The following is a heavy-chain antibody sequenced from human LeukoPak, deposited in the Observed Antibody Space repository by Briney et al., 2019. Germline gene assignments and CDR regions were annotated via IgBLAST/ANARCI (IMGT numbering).Heavy chain of an antibody. Sequence: GRSLRLSCAASGFTFSGYGMHWVRQAPGKGLDWVAVISYDGRNKYYADSVKGRFTISRDNSENTLFLQMNSLRAEDTAVYYCAKEAAVAGTLMLDYWGQGTLVTVSS. V-gene: IGHV3-30*18. J-gene: IGHJ4*02. CDR3: AKEAAVAGTLMLDY. D-gene: IGHD6-19*01. CDR1: GFTFSGYG. CDR2: ISYDGRNK.